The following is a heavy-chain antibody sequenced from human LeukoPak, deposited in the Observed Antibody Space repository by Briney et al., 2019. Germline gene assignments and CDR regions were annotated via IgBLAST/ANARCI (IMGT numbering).Heavy chain of an antibody. CDR3: ARCPIKLYSSGWFEENYYYYGMDV. CDR2: IYHSGST. Sequence: MTSETLSLTCAVSGGSVNSGGYSWSWVRQPPGKGLVWIGYIYHSGSTYYSPSLKSRVTISIDRSKNQFSLKLTSVTAADTAVYYCARCPIKLYSSGWFEENYYYYGMDVWGQGTTVTVSS. D-gene: IGHD6-19*01. CDR1: GGSVNSGGYS. J-gene: IGHJ6*02. V-gene: IGHV4-30-2*01.